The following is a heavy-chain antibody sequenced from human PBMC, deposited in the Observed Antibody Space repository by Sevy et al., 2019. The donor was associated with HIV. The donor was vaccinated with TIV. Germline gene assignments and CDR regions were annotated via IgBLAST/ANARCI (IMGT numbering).Heavy chain of an antibody. CDR2: ISSSGDTI. Sequence: GGALRLSCAASGFSISDYYMSWIRQAPGKGLQWISYISSSGDTIDYADSVKGRFTISRDNAKNSLYLQLNSLRAEDTAVYYCARDHEKDGELGDYYYYAMDVWGRGTTVTVSS. J-gene: IGHJ6*02. CDR1: GFSISDYY. V-gene: IGHV3-11*01. D-gene: IGHD3-16*01. CDR3: ARDHEKDGELGDYYYYAMDV.